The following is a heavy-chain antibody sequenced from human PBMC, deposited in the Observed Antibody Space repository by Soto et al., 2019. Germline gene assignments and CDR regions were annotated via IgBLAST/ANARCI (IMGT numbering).Heavy chain of an antibody. J-gene: IGHJ1*01. CDR2: ISGSGGST. CDR1: GFTFSSYA. V-gene: IGHV3-23*01. Sequence: GGSLRLSCAASGFTFSSYAMSWVRQAPGKGLEWVSAISGSGGSTYYADSVKGRFTISRDNSKNTLYLQMNSLRAEDTAVYYCAKVGRYCSGGSCEYFQHWGQGTLVTVSS. D-gene: IGHD2-15*01. CDR3: AKVGRYCSGGSCEYFQH.